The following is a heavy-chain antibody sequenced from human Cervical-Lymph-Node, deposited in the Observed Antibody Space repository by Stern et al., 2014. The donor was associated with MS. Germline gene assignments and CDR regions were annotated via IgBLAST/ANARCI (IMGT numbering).Heavy chain of an antibody. CDR3: AKPAVARYFDY. CDR1: GFTFGSHT. D-gene: IGHD6-19*01. Sequence: VQLVESVGGVVQPGRSLRLSCAASGFTFGSHTMHWVRQAPGKGLDWVAVISYDGSNQHYADSVKGRFTISRDNSNNTLYLQMNSLRAEDTAVYYCAKPAVARYFDYWGQGTQVTVSS. J-gene: IGHJ4*02. V-gene: IGHV3-30-3*02. CDR2: ISYDGSNQ.